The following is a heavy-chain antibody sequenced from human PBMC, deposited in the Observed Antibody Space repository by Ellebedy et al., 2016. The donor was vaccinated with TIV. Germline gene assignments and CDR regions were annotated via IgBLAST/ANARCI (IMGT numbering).Heavy chain of an antibody. J-gene: IGHJ6*03. V-gene: IGHV5-51*01. CDR1: EFDFTTFW. CDR2: IHPGESDA. D-gene: IGHD2-2*01. Sequence: GESLKISCRGSEFDFTTFWIGWVRQMPGKGLEWMGFIHPGESDARYSPSFQGQVTFSADKPISTAYLQWSTLKASDTAMYYCARRRYYCSGTRCYHDYYMDVWGKGTTVAVSS. CDR3: ARRRYYCSGTRCYHDYYMDV.